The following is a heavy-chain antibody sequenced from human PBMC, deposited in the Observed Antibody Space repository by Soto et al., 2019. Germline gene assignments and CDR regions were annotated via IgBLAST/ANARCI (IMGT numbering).Heavy chain of an antibody. Sequence: GGSLRLSCAASGFTVSSNYMSWVRQAPGKGLEWVSVIYSGGSTYYADSVKGRFTISRDNSKNTLYLQMNSLRAEDTAVYYCATWHLREHAYDIWGQGTAVTVSS. CDR2: IYSGGST. J-gene: IGHJ3*02. V-gene: IGHV3-53*01. CDR3: ATWHLREHAYDI. D-gene: IGHD4-17*01. CDR1: GFTVSSNY.